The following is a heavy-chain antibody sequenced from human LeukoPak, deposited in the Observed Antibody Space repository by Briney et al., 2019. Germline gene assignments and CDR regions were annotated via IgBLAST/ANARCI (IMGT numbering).Heavy chain of an antibody. V-gene: IGHV1-18*01. J-gene: IGHJ5*02. CDR2: ISAYNGNT. Sequence: ASVKVSCKASGYTFTSYGISWVRQAPGQGLEWMGWISAYNGNTNYAQKLQGRVTMTTDTSTSTAYMELRSLRSEDTAVYYCARKGYDFWSGYYTGIGFWFDPWGQGTLVTVSS. CDR1: GYTFTSYG. CDR3: ARKGYDFWSGYYTGIGFWFDP. D-gene: IGHD3-3*01.